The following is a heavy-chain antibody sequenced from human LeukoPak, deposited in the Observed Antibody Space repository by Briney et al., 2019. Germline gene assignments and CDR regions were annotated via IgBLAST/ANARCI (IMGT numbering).Heavy chain of an antibody. J-gene: IGHJ4*02. V-gene: IGHV3-48*02. Sequence: GGSLRLSCAAAGFTFSSYNMNWVRQAPGKVLEWVSYISTSSRNIQYADSVQGRFTISRDNAKNSVYLQMNSLRDEDTAVYYCARSGDYGDYTAYWGQGTLVTVSS. D-gene: IGHD4-17*01. CDR3: ARSGDYGDYTAY. CDR2: ISTSSRNI. CDR1: GFTFSSYN.